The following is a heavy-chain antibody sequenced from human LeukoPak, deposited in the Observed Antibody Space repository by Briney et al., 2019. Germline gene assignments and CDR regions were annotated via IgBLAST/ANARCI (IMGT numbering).Heavy chain of an antibody. J-gene: IGHJ5*02. D-gene: IGHD2-2*02. CDR1: GYTFTSYA. Sequence: ASVKVSCKASGYTFTSYAISWVRQAPGQGLEWMGWISAYNGNTNYAQKLQGRVTMTTDTSTSTAYMELSRLRSDDTAVYYCARDSSGYCSSTSCYTGGNNWFDPWGQGTLVTVSS. CDR3: ARDSSGYCSSTSCYTGGNNWFDP. CDR2: ISAYNGNT. V-gene: IGHV1-18*01.